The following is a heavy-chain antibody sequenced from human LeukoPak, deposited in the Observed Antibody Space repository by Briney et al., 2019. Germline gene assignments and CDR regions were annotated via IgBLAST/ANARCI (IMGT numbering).Heavy chain of an antibody. D-gene: IGHD6-19*01. CDR1: GFTFSSYA. J-gene: IGHJ4*02. CDR3: AKPLWLAIFDY. V-gene: IGHV3-23*01. Sequence: PGGSLRLSCAASGFTFSSYAMSWVRQAPGKGLEWVSTISGGSGSTYYADSVKGRFTISRDNSKNTLYLQMNSLRAEDTAVYYCAKPLWLAIFDYWGQGTLVTVSS. CDR2: ISGGSGST.